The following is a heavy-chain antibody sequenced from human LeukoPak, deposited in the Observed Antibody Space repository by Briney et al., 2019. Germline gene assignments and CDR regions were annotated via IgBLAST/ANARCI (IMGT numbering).Heavy chain of an antibody. D-gene: IGHD5-24*01. CDR2: IIPIFGTA. CDR3: ARARRGVEMATIFDY. V-gene: IGHV1-69*05. Sequence: GASVTVSFTASGGTFSIYAISWVRQAPGQGLEWMGGIIPIFGTANYAQKLQGRVTMTTDTSTSTAYMELRSLRSDDTAAYYCARARRGVEMATIFDYWGQGTLVTVSS. J-gene: IGHJ4*02. CDR1: GGTFSIYA.